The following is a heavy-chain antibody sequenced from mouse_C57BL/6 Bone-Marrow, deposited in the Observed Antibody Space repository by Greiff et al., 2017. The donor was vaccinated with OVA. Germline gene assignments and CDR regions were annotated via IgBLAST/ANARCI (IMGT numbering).Heavy chain of an antibody. Sequence: ESGPGLVKPSQSLSLTCSVTGYSITSGYYWNWIRQFPGNKLEWMGYISYDGSNNYNPSLKNRISITRDTSKNQFFLKLNSVTTEDTATYYCARGYGSSPYAMDYWGQGTSVTVSS. CDR1: GYSITSGYY. J-gene: IGHJ4*01. V-gene: IGHV3-6*01. CDR2: ISYDGSN. CDR3: ARGYGSSPYAMDY. D-gene: IGHD1-1*01.